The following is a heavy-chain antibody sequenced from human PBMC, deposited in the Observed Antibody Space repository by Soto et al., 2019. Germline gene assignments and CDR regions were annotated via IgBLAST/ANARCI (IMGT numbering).Heavy chain of an antibody. Sequence: VQLVQSGAEVKKPGASVKVSCKASGYTFTGYYMHWVRQAPGQGLEWMGWINPNSGGTNYAQKFQGRVTMTRDTSISTAYMELSRLRSDDTAVYYCARAGGITMVRGVIISRDYWGQGTLVTVSS. CDR3: ARAGGITMVRGVIISRDY. J-gene: IGHJ4*02. V-gene: IGHV1-2*02. CDR2: INPNSGGT. D-gene: IGHD3-10*01. CDR1: GYTFTGYY.